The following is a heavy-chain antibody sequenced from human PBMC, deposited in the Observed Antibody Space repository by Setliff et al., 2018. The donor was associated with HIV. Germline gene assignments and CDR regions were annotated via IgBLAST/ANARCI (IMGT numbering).Heavy chain of an antibody. CDR2: FYFGRTT. V-gene: IGHV4-34*01. Sequence: PSETLSLTCAVYGGSFSGYYWAWVRQPPGKGLEWIGTFYFGRTTYYNPSLESRVTLSVDTAKNQLSLKVTSVTAADTAIYYCARRRLVGYSFDYWGQGALVTVSS. D-gene: IGHD6-25*01. CDR1: GGSFSGYY. J-gene: IGHJ4*02. CDR3: ARRRLVGYSFDY.